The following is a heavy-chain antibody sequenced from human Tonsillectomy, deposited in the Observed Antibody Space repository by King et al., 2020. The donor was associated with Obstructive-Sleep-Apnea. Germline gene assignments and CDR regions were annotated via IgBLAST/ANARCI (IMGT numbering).Heavy chain of an antibody. J-gene: IGHJ4*02. D-gene: IGHD3-10*01. CDR1: GFTFDDYA. Sequence: VQLVESGGGLVQPGRSLRLSCAASGFTFDDYAMHWVRQAPGKGLEWVSGISWNSGSIGYAESVKGRFTISRDNAKNSLYLRMNSLRAADTAFYYCAKDQGSGNYLRWYDHWGQGTLVTVSS. CDR3: AKDQGSGNYLRWYDH. CDR2: ISWNSGSI. V-gene: IGHV3-9*01.